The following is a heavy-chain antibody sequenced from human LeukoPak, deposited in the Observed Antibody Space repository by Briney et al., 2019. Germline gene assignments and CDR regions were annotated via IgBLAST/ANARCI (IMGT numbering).Heavy chain of an antibody. J-gene: IGHJ3*02. CDR2: INHSGST. Sequence: SGTLSLTCAVYGGSFSGYYWSWIRQPPGKGLEWIGEINHSGSTNYNPSLKSRVTISVDTSKNQFSLKLSSVTAADTAVYYCARGTSYYRPLAFDIWGQGTMVTVSS. D-gene: IGHD3-22*01. CDR1: GGSFSGYY. CDR3: ARGTSYYRPLAFDI. V-gene: IGHV4-34*01.